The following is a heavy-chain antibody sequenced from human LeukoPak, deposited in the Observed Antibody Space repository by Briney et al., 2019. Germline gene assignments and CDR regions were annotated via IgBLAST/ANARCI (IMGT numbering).Heavy chain of an antibody. CDR2: ISGSGGST. D-gene: IGHD3-9*01. J-gene: IGHJ4*02. CDR1: GFTFSSYA. CDR3: AKDHMRDDILTGYPAPFDY. Sequence: GGSLRLSCAASGFTFSSYAMSWVRQAPGKGLEWVSDISGSGGSTYYADSVKGRFTISRDNSKNTVYLEMYSLRVEDTAIYYCAKDHMRDDILTGYPAPFDYWGQGNLVTVSS. V-gene: IGHV3-23*01.